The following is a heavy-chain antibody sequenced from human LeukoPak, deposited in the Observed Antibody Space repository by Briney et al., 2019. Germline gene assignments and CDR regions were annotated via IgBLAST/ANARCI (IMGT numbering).Heavy chain of an antibody. D-gene: IGHD3-10*01. CDR1: GGSISSGSYY. CDR3: ARGHNYYGSGSYYFDY. V-gene: IGHV4-61*02. J-gene: IGHJ4*02. Sequence: SETLSLTCTVSGGSISSGSYYWSWIRQPAGKGLEWIGRIYTSGSTNYNPSLKSRVTMSVDTSKNQFSLKLSSVTAADTAVYYCARGHNYYGSGSYYFDYWGQGTLVTVSS. CDR2: IYTSGST.